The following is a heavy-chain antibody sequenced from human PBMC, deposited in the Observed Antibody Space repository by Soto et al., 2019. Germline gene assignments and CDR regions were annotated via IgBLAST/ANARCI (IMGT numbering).Heavy chain of an antibody. CDR2: MKPNSDNT. D-gene: IGHD2-8*01. Sequence: ASVKVSCKASGYTFTSYDINWGRQATGQGLEWMGWMKPNSDNTGYIQKFQGRVTMTRNTSISTAYMELSSLRSEDTAVYYCARGHGWSDAFDIWGQGTMVTVSS. V-gene: IGHV1-8*01. J-gene: IGHJ3*02. CDR1: GYTFTSYD. CDR3: ARGHGWSDAFDI.